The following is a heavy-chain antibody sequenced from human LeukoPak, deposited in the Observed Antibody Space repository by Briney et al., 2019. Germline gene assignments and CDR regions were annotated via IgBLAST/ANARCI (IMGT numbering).Heavy chain of an antibody. CDR1: GFTFSSYW. CDR3: ARDGGWYRVDY. CDR2: INWNGGST. V-gene: IGHV3-20*04. D-gene: IGHD6-19*01. Sequence: PGGSLRLSCAASGFTFSSYWMHWVRQAPGKGLVWGSGINWNGGSTGYADSVRGRFTISRDNAKNSLYLKMNSLRAEDTAVYYCARDGGWYRVDYWGQGTLVTVSS. J-gene: IGHJ4*02.